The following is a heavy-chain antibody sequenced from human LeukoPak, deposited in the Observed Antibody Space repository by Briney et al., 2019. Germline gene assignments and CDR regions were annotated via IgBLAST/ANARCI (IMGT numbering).Heavy chain of an antibody. CDR2: VYHTGSS. CDR3: AGYGSESYYKAFDF. CDR1: GDSIRSSY. V-gene: IGHV4-59*01. Sequence: SETLSLTCSVSGDSIRSSYWSWIRQPPGKGLEWIDYVYHTGSSYYNPSLKSRATTSIDMSKNQFSLQLTSMTAADTAVYYCAGYGSESYYKAFDFWGQGILVTVSS. D-gene: IGHD3-10*01. J-gene: IGHJ4*02.